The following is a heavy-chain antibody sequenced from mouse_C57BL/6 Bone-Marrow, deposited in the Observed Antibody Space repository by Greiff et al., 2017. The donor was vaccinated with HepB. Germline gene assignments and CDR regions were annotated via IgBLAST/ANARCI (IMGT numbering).Heavy chain of an antibody. Sequence: EVKLVESGGGLVKPGGSLKLSCAASGFTFSSYAMSWVRRIRKKRLEWVETISDGGSYTYYPDNVKGRFTISRDNAKNNLYLQMSHLKSEDTAMYYCARDPPYYSNYHPYYFDYWGQGTTLTVSS. J-gene: IGHJ2*01. D-gene: IGHD2-5*01. CDR1: GFTFSSYA. V-gene: IGHV5-4*01. CDR3: ARDPPYYSNYHPYYFDY. CDR2: ISDGGSYT.